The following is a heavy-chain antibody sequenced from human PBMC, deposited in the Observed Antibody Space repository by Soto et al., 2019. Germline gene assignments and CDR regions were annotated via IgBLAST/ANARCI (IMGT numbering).Heavy chain of an antibody. CDR1: VYTFTSYG. D-gene: IGHD2-15*01. V-gene: IGHV1-18*01. CDR3: ARAYSPGLFDP. J-gene: IGHJ5*02. Sequence: ASVKVSCKASVYTFTSYGISWVRQAPGQGLEWMGWISANNGNTKYAQNFQGRVTMTTDTSTSTAYMELRSLRSDDTAVYYCARAYSPGLFDPWGQGILVTVSS. CDR2: ISANNGNT.